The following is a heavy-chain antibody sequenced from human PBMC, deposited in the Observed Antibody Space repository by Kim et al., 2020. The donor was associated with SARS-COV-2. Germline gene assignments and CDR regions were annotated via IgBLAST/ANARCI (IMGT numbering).Heavy chain of an antibody. CDR3: ATTGRSQGRG. CDR1: GVTLSSSG. Sequence: GGSLRLSCTASGVTLSSSGMSWVRQAPGKGLEWVSGIGPRGNTFYADSVKGRFTISRDSSKNTLSLHMNTLRAEDTAVYYCATTGRSQGRGWGQGTLVTVSS. CDR2: IGPRGNT. D-gene: IGHD1-26*01. J-gene: IGHJ4*02. V-gene: IGHV3-23*01.